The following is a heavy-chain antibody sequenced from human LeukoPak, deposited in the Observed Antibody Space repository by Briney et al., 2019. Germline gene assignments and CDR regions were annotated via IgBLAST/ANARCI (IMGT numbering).Heavy chain of an antibody. CDR2: ISGSGGST. J-gene: IGHJ4*02. V-gene: IGHV3-23*01. CDR1: GFTFSSYA. D-gene: IGHD3-3*01. CDR3: ATQPDFWSGYSDDY. Sequence: GGSLRLSCAASGFTFSSYAMSWVRQAPEKGLEWVSAISGSGGSTYYADSVKGRFTISRGNSKNTLYLQMNSLRAEDTAVYYCATQPDFWSGYSDDYWGQGTLVTVSS.